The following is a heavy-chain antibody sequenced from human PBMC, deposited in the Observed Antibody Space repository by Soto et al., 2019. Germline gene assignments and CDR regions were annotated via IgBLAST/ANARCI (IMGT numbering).Heavy chain of an antibody. CDR3: ARINTQGVVVPTYSFDY. CDR2: IYYSGST. Sequence: PSETLSLTCSVSGGSISSYYWSWIRQPPGKGLEWIGYIYYSGSTNYNPSLKSRVTISVDRSKNQFSLKLSSVTAADTAVYYCARINTQGVVVPTYSFDYWGQGPLVTVSS. D-gene: IGHD3-22*01. V-gene: IGHV4-59*01. J-gene: IGHJ4*02. CDR1: GGSISSYY.